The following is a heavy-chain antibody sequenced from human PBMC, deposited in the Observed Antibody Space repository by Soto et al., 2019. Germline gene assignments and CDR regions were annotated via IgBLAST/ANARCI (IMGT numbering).Heavy chain of an antibody. V-gene: IGHV4-4*02. Sequence: SEPLSLTCGLPGGSMSGSNWWSCVRQPPGKGLEWIGEIYHSGSTNYNPSLKSRVTISVDKSKSQFSLELTSVTAADTAVYYCARAWEQLYFDYWGQGALVTVSS. CDR3: ARAWEQLYFDY. CDR2: IYHSGST. J-gene: IGHJ4*02. CDR1: GGSMSGSNW. D-gene: IGHD1-26*01.